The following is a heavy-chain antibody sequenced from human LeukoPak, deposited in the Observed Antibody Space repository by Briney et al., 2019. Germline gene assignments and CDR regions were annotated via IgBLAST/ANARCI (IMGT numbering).Heavy chain of an antibody. D-gene: IGHD2-15*01. Sequence: PSETLSLTCAVYGGSFSGYYWSWIRQPPGKGLEWIGEINHSGSINYNPSLKSRVTISVDTSKNQFSLKLSSVTAADTAVYYCARGILGYCSGGSCYSFPHWGQGTLVTVSS. CDR1: GGSFSGYY. CDR2: INHSGSI. V-gene: IGHV4-34*01. J-gene: IGHJ1*01. CDR3: ARGILGYCSGGSCYSFPH.